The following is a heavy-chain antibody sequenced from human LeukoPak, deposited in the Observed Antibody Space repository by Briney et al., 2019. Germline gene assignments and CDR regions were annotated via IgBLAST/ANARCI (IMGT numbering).Heavy chain of an antibody. CDR2: INRDGSEK. V-gene: IGHV3-7*01. CDR3: ARDRYYVSGTYYRFDY. CDR1: GFTFSNFW. D-gene: IGHD3-10*01. Sequence: PGGSLRLSCAASGFTFSNFWMMWVRQDPGKGLEWVANINRDGSEKNYVDSVKGRFTISRDNARNSLYLQMNTLRAEETAVYYCARDRYYVSGTYYRFDYWGPGALVTVSS. J-gene: IGHJ4*02.